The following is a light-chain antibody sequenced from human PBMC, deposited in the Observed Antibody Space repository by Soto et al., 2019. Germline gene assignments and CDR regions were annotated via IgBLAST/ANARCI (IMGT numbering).Light chain of an antibody. J-gene: IGKJ3*01. CDR3: QQYGRSAFT. CDR2: GAS. CDR1: QSVSSSN. Sequence: EIVLTQSPGTLSLSPGERATLSCRASQSVSSSNLAWYQQLPGQAPRLVIYGASTRATGIPERFSGSGSGTDFTLTISRLEPEDFAVYYCQQYGRSAFTFGPGTKVDIK. V-gene: IGKV3-20*01.